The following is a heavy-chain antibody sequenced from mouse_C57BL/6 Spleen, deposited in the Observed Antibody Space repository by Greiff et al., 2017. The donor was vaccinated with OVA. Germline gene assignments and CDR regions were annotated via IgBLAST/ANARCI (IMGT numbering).Heavy chain of an antibody. CDR3: ARRTFYYAMDY. CDR1: GFTFSDYY. Sequence: EVKVVESGGGLVQPGGSLKLSCAASGFTFSDYYMSWVRQTPEKRLEWVAYISNGGGSTYYPHTVKGRFTVTRDNAKNTLYLQMSRLKSEDTAMYYCARRTFYYAMDYWGQGTSVTVSS. V-gene: IGHV5-12*01. CDR2: ISNGGGST. J-gene: IGHJ4*01.